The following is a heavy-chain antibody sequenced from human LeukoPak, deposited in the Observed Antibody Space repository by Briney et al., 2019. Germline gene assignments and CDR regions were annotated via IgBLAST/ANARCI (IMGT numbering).Heavy chain of an antibody. D-gene: IGHD4/OR15-4a*01. CDR1: GGSIRSYY. Sequence: SETLSLTCSVSGGSIRSYYWSWIRQPPGKRLEWIGYIHYSGNANYNPSIKSRVTLSVDPSKNLLSLKLTSVTAADTGVYYCARLTMPTGPGDYWGQGTLVTVSS. CDR3: ARLTMPTGPGDY. J-gene: IGHJ4*02. V-gene: IGHV4-59*08. CDR2: IHYSGNA.